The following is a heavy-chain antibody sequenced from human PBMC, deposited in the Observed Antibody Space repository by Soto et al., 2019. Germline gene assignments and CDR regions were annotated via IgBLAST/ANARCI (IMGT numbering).Heavy chain of an antibody. CDR3: AKDLVAFTTGRRSPFGS. D-gene: IGHD1-1*01. CDR2: ISYDGKNE. CDR1: GFTFRAYG. V-gene: IGHV3-30*18. J-gene: IGHJ4*02. Sequence: QVQLVESGGGVVQPGGSLRLSCAPSGFTFRAYGMHWVRQAPGKGLEWVGVISYDGKNEYYADSVKGRFSISRDSSKNTLYLQMNSLRAEDTAVYYCAKDLVAFTTGRRSPFGSWGQGTLVTVSS.